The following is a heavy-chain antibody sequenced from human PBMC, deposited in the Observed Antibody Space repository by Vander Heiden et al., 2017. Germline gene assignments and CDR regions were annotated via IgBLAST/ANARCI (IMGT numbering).Heavy chain of an antibody. J-gene: IGHJ4*02. CDR2: ISSSSSYI. CDR3: ARDWKGGSYAYYFDY. V-gene: IGHV3-21*01. Sequence: EVQLVESGGGLVKPGGSLRLSCAASGFTFSSYSMNWVRQAPGKGLEWVSSISSSSSYIYYADSVKGRFTISRDNAKNSLYLQMNSLRAEDTAVYYCARDWKGGSYAYYFDYWGQGTLVTVSS. D-gene: IGHD1-26*01. CDR1: GFTFSSYS.